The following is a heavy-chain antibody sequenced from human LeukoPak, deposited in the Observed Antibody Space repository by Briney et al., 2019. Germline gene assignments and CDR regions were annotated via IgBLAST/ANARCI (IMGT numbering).Heavy chain of an antibody. V-gene: IGHV3-15*01. CDR2: IKSKTDGGTT. CDR1: GFTFSNAW. J-gene: IGHJ4*02. D-gene: IGHD2-2*01. CDR3: TIVLVVVPAARFGLVGC. Sequence: GGSLRLSCAASGFTFSNAWMSWVRQAPGKGLESVGRIKSKTDGGTTDYAAPVKGRFTISRDDSKNTLYLQMNSLKTEDTAVYYCTIVLVVVPAARFGLVGCWGQGTLVTVSS.